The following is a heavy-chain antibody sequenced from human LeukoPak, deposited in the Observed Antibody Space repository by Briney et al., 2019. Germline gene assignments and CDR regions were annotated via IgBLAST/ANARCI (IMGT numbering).Heavy chain of an antibody. J-gene: IGHJ3*02. V-gene: IGHV1-2*02. CDR3: ARAPKNDAYDI. CDR1: GYTLTGYY. Sequence: GASVKVSCKASGYTLTGYYIHWVRQAPGQGLEWVGWINPNSGDTHSAQNFQGRVTMTRDTSISTASMDLSRLRSDDTAVYYCARAPKNDAYDIWGRGTMVTVPS. CDR2: INPNSGDT.